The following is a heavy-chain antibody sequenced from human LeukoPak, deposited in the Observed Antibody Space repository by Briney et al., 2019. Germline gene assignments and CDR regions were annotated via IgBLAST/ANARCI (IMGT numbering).Heavy chain of an antibody. CDR2: VNWNGYST. D-gene: IGHD6-6*01. Sequence: PGGSLRLSCAASGFKFHDYGMSWVRQAPGKGLEWVSGVNWNGYSTGYVDSVKGRFTVARDNAKHSLYLQMNSLRAEDTALYYCVTVARRPASHIDVWGKGTTVTVSS. CDR1: GFKFHDYG. J-gene: IGHJ6*03. CDR3: VTVARRPASHIDV. V-gene: IGHV3-20*04.